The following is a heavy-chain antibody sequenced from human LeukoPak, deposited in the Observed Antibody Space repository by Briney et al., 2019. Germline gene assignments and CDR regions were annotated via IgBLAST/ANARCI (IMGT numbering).Heavy chain of an antibody. CDR1: GFTVSNNF. Sequence: GGSLRLSCAASGFTVSNNFLSWVRQAPGKGLVWVSRIYNDGSSTSYADSVKGRFTISRDNAKSTLYLQMNSLRADDTAVFYCARVRGGSGRSYAADAFDIWGQGTMVTVSS. CDR2: IYNDGSST. V-gene: IGHV3-74*01. J-gene: IGHJ3*02. CDR3: ARVRGGSGRSYAADAFDI. D-gene: IGHD1-26*01.